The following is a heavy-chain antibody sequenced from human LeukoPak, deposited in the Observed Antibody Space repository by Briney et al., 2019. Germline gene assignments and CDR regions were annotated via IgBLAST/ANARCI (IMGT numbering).Heavy chain of an antibody. D-gene: IGHD6-19*01. CDR3: ARGYGYSSGRRPYNWFDP. J-gene: IGHJ5*02. V-gene: IGHV1-8*01. CDR1: GYTFTSYD. CDR2: MNPNSGNT. Sequence: ASVKVSCKASGYTFTSYDINWVRQATGQGLEWMGWMNPNSGNTGYAQKFQGRVTITADESTSTAYMELSSLRSEDTAVYYCARGYGYSSGRRPYNWFDPWGQGTLVTVSS.